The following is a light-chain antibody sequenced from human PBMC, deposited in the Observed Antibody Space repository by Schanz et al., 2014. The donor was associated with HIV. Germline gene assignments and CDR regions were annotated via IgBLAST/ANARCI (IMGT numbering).Light chain of an antibody. CDR3: QSYDKSLSVVI. Sequence: QSVLAQPPSVSGAPGQRVTISCTGSSSNIGADYDVHWYQLLPGIAPKLLISQNTHRPSGVPDRFTGSKSGTSASLAITGLQPEDEADYFCQSYDKSLSVVIFGGGTKLTVL. CDR1: SSNIGADYD. V-gene: IGLV1-40*01. J-gene: IGLJ2*01. CDR2: QNT.